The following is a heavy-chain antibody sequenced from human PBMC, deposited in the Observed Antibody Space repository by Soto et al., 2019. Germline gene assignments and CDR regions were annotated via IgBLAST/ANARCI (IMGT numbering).Heavy chain of an antibody. CDR2: ISAYNGNT. Sequence: GASVKVSCKASGYTFTSYGISWVRQAPGQGLEWMGWISAYNGNTNYAQKLQGRVTMTTDTSTSTAYMELRSLRSDDTAVYYCATQYSSGWYYYYGMDVWGQGTTVTVS. V-gene: IGHV1-18*04. J-gene: IGHJ6*02. CDR3: ATQYSSGWYYYYGMDV. D-gene: IGHD6-19*01. CDR1: GYTFTSYG.